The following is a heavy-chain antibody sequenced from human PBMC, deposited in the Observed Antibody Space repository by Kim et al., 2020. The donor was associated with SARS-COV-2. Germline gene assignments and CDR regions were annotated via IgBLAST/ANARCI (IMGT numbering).Heavy chain of an antibody. Sequence: TTDYAASMKGRVTISRDDSKNTLFLQVDSLKTEDTAVYYCTTVRRSSAPYWGQGTLVTVSS. D-gene: IGHD6-6*01. CDR2: TT. J-gene: IGHJ4*02. V-gene: IGHV3-15*01. CDR3: TTVRRSSAPY.